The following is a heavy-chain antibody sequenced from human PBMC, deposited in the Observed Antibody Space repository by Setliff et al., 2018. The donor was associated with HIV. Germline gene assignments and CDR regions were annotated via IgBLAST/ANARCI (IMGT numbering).Heavy chain of an antibody. V-gene: IGHV3-53*01. Sequence: PGGSLRLSCAASGFTVSRFYMSWVRQAPGKGLEWVSVIYSDGSSYYADSVRGRFTISRDNYKNTLYLQMNSLRPEDTAVYYCARDLRWYDSSGSHDAFDIWGQGTMVTVSS. CDR2: IYSDGSS. CDR3: ARDLRWYDSSGSHDAFDI. CDR1: GFTVSRFY. J-gene: IGHJ3*02. D-gene: IGHD3-22*01.